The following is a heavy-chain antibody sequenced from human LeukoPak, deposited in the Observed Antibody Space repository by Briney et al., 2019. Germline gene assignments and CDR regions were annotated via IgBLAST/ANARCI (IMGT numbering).Heavy chain of an antibody. Sequence: PSETLSLICTVSGGSISGFYWSWIRQPPGKGLDWIGYMSYSGGANYNSTLKSRVTISLDTSKNQFSLKLNSVTAADTAVYFCAKGFCSGGTCYRTFFDQWGQGTLVTVSS. D-gene: IGHD2-15*01. J-gene: IGHJ4*02. V-gene: IGHV4-59*01. CDR2: MSYSGGA. CDR3: AKGFCSGGTCYRTFFDQ. CDR1: GGSISGFY.